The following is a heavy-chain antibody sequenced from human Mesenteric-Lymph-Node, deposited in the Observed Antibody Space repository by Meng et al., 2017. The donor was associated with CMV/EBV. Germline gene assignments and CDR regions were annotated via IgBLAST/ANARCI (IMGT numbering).Heavy chain of an antibody. Sequence: GESLKISCAASGFILSGHNMDWVRQAPGKGLEWVANIKQDGSEKYYVDSVKGRFTISRDNAKNSLYLQMNSLRAEDTAVYYCARAWYQLLSEYFQHWGQGTLVTVSS. CDR2: IKQDGSEK. D-gene: IGHD2-2*01. V-gene: IGHV3-7*01. J-gene: IGHJ1*01. CDR3: ARAWYQLLSEYFQH. CDR1: GFILSGHN.